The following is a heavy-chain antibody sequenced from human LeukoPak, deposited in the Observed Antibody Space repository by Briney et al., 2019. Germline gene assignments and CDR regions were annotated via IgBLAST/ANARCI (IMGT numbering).Heavy chain of an antibody. CDR3: AKDTSSSWHDVFDI. V-gene: IGHV3-9*01. D-gene: IGHD6-13*01. CDR1: GFTFDDYA. J-gene: IGHJ3*02. CDR2: ISWNSGSI. Sequence: PGGSLRLPCAASGFTFDDYAMHWVRQAPGKGLEWVSGISWNSGSIGYADSVKGRFTISRDNAKNSLYLQMNSLRAEDTALYYCAKDTSSSWHDVFDIWGQGTMVTVSS.